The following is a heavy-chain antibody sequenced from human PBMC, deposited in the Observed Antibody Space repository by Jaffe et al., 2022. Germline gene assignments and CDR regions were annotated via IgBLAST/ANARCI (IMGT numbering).Heavy chain of an antibody. CDR1: GYTFTSYY. J-gene: IGHJ2*01. Sequence: QVQLVQSGAEVKKPGASVKVSCKASGYTFTSYYMHWVRQAPGQGLEWMGIINPSGGSTSYAQKFQGRVTMTRDTSTSTVYMELSSLRSEDTAVYYCARDRSNFDHYWYFDLWGRGTLVTVSS. CDR3: ARDRSNFDHYWYFDL. V-gene: IGHV1-46*01. CDR2: INPSGGST. D-gene: IGHD3-9*01.